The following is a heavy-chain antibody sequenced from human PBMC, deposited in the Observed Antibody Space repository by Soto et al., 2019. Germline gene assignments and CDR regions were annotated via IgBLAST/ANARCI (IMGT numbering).Heavy chain of an antibody. Sequence: PGGSLRLSCAASGFTFSSYVMNWVRQAPGKGLEWVAVIWYDGSKKYYEDSVKGRFTISRDNSKNTLYLQMNSLRAEDTAVYFCATLRGGYEEFDYWGQGPLVTVS. D-gene: IGHD5-12*01. CDR3: ATLRGGYEEFDY. V-gene: IGHV3-33*01. CDR2: IWYDGSKK. CDR1: GFTFSSYV. J-gene: IGHJ4*02.